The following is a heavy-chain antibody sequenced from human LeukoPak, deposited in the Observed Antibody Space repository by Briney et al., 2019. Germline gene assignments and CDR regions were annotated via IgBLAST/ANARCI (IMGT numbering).Heavy chain of an antibody. J-gene: IGHJ4*01. V-gene: IGHV3-21*01. Sequence: GGSLRLSCAASGFTFSTFSMIWVRQASGKGLEWVSFISGSSSCKYYAHSVKGRFTISRDNANNSLFLQMNSLRAEDTAIYYCATYPVKTPMGIDDCSQGSL. CDR2: ISGSSSCK. D-gene: IGHD5-18*01. CDR3: ATYPVKTPMGIDD. CDR1: GFTFSTFS.